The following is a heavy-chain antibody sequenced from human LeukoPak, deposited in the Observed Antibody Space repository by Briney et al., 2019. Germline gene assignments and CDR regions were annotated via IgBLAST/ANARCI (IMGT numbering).Heavy chain of an antibody. J-gene: IGHJ4*02. CDR1: GFTFSNYV. CDR2: ISGSGITT. CDR3: AKTGLYSSSSRGYFDY. Sequence: GGSLRLSCAASGFTFSNYVMGWVRQPPGEGLQWVSVISGSGITTYYARSVKGRFTISRDNSKNTLYLQMNNLRAEDTAVYYCAKTGLYSSSSRGYFDYWGQGTLVTVSS. D-gene: IGHD6-6*01. V-gene: IGHV3-23*01.